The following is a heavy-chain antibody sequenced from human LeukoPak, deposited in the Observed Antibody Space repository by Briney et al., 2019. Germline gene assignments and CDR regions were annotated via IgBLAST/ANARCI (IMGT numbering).Heavy chain of an antibody. CDR2: IYYSGST. CDR3: ARSPSRIAVAGGDY. V-gene: IGHV4-59*12. J-gene: IGHJ4*02. CDR1: GGSISSYY. D-gene: IGHD6-19*01. Sequence: SETLSLTCTVSGGSISSYYWSWIRQPPGKGLEWIGYIYYSGSTNYSPSLKSRVTISVDTSKNQFSLKLSSVTAADTAVYYCARSPSRIAVAGGDYWGQGTLVTVSS.